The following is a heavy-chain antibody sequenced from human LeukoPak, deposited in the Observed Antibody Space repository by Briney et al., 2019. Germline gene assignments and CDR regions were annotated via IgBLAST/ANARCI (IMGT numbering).Heavy chain of an antibody. D-gene: IGHD7-27*01. CDR3: ARDQTGYFDY. CDR1: GFTFSSYS. CDR2: ISSSSSYI. V-gene: IGHV3-21*01. Sequence: GESLRLSCAASGFTFSSYSMNWVRQAPGKGLEWVSSISSSSSYIYYTDSVKGRFTISRDNAKNSLYLQMNSLRAEDTAVYYCARDQTGYFDYWGQGTLVTVSS. J-gene: IGHJ4*02.